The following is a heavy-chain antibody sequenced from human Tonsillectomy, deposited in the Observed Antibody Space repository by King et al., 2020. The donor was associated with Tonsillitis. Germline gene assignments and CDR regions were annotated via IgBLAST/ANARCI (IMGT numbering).Heavy chain of an antibody. D-gene: IGHD1-26*01. J-gene: IGHJ4*02. CDR1: GFTFSSYG. V-gene: IGHV3-33*08. CDR2: IWYNGSYK. CDR3: ARDGRSYYYFDY. Sequence: VQLVESGGGVVQPGRSLRLSCAASGFTFSSYGMHWVRQAPGKGLELVAVIWYNGSYKYYADSVKGRFTVSRDNSKNTLYLQMNSLRAEDTAVYYCARDGRSYYYFDYWGQGTLVTVSS.